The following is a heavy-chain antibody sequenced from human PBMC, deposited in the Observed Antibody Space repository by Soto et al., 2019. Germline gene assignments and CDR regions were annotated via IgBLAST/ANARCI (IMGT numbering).Heavy chain of an antibody. V-gene: IGHV1-18*04. D-gene: IGHD2-15*01. Sequence: ASVKVSCKASGYTFTSYGISSVRQAPGQGLEWMGWISAYNGNTNYAQKLQGRVTMTTDTSTSTAYMELRSLISDDTAVYYSARDERRYCSGGSCDAFDSWGQGTMVTVSS. CDR1: GYTFTSYG. CDR3: ARDERRYCSGGSCDAFDS. J-gene: IGHJ3*02. CDR2: ISAYNGNT.